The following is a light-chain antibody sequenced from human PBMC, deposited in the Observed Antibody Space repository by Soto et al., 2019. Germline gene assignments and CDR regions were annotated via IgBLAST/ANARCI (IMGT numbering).Light chain of an antibody. V-gene: IGLV4-69*01. CDR2: LNSDGSH. J-gene: IGLJ2*01. Sequence: QPVLTQSPSASASLGASVRLTCTLSSGHSSYVIAWHQQQPEKGPRFLMKLNSDGSHSTGDGIPNRFSVSTSGAERYLTISSLQSEDEADYYCQTWGTGAVVFGGGTKLTVL. CDR1: SGHSSYV. CDR3: QTWGTGAVV.